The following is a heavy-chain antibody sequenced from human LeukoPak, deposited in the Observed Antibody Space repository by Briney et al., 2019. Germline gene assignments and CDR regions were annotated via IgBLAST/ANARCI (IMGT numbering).Heavy chain of an antibody. CDR2: MYYSGGT. J-gene: IGHJ3*02. V-gene: IGHV4-39*07. D-gene: IGHD5-18*01. CDR1: GGSISSSNSY. CDR3: ARVDRAHDSFDI. Sequence: SETLSLTCTVSGGSISSSNSYWGWIRQPPGKGLEWIANMYYSGGTYYSPSLKSRVTISIDTSKNQFSLKLSSVTAADTAVYYCARVDRAHDSFDIWGQGTMVTVSS.